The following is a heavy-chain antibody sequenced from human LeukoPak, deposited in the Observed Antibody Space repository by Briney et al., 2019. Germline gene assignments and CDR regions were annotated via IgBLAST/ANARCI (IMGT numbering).Heavy chain of an antibody. V-gene: IGHV3-23*01. CDR2: ITGSGNST. Sequence: EPSRSLRLSCAASEFTFTSYAVSWVRQAPGKGLEWVSAITGSGNSTYYADSVKGRFTISRDNSKNTLYLQMNSLRAEDTAVYYCAKSPLPGASYRPYYFDYWGQGTLVTVSS. D-gene: IGHD6-6*01. J-gene: IGHJ4*02. CDR3: AKSPLPGASYRPYYFDY. CDR1: EFTFTSYA.